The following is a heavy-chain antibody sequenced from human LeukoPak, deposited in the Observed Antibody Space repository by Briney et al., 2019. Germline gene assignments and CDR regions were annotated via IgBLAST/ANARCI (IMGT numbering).Heavy chain of an antibody. CDR3: ARGYGGDAYYYYYMAV. J-gene: IGHJ6*03. V-gene: IGHV3-20*04. Sequence: GGSLRLSCAASGFTFDDYGMSWVRQAPGKGLEWVSGINWNGGSTGYADSVKGRFTISRDNAKNSLYLQMNSLRAEDTALYYCARGYGGDAYYYYYMAVWGKGTTVTVSS. CDR1: GFTFDDYG. D-gene: IGHD4-23*01. CDR2: INWNGGST.